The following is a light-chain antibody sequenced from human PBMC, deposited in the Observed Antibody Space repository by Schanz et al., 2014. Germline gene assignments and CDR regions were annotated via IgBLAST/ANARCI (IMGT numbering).Light chain of an antibody. J-gene: IGLJ2*01. CDR3: CSYAGSSTLV. CDR1: SSDIGNYDY. CDR2: DVG. Sequence: QSALTQPASVSGSPGQSITISCTGTSSDIGNYDYVSWYRQHPGKAPKLIIYDVGDRPSGVSNRFSGSKSGNTASLTISRLQAEDEADYYCCSYAGSSTLVFGGGTKLTVL. V-gene: IGLV2-23*02.